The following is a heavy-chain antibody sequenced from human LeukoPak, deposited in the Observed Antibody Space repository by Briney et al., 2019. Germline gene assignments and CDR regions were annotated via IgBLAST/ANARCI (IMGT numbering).Heavy chain of an antibody. V-gene: IGHV3-7*02. J-gene: IGHJ3*02. CDR2: IKQDGSEK. Sequence: GGSLRLSCAASGFTFSSYWMDWVRQAPGKGLEWVANIKQDGSEKYYVDSVKGRFTISRDNAKKSLYLQMNSLRAEDTAVYYCARGHPLVSVAVAGSVAFDIWGQGTMVTVSS. CDR1: GFTFSSYW. D-gene: IGHD6-19*01. CDR3: ARGHPLVSVAVAGSVAFDI.